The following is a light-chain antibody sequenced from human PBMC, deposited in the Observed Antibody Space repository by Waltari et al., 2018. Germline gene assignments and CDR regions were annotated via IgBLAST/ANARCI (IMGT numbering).Light chain of an antibody. CDR3: QQYNSYSRT. Sequence: DLQMTQSPSTLSASVGDRVTITCRASQRISSWLALYQQNPGKAPQFLIYMASSLESGVPSRFSGSGAGTEFTLTISSLQPDDFATYYCQQYNSYSRTFGQGTKVEIK. J-gene: IGKJ1*01. CDR2: MAS. CDR1: QRISSW. V-gene: IGKV1-5*03.